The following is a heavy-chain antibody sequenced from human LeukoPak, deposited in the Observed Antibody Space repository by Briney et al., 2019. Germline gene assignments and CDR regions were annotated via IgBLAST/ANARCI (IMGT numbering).Heavy chain of an antibody. CDR3: AKSVLLWFGESH. D-gene: IGHD3-10*01. CDR1: GFTFSSYA. Sequence: GGSLRLSCAASGFTFSSYAMSWVRQAPGKGLEWVSAISGSGGSTYYADSVKGRFTISRDNSKNTLYLQMDSLRAEDTAVYYCAKSVLLWFGESHWGQGTLVTVSS. CDR2: ISGSGGST. V-gene: IGHV3-23*01. J-gene: IGHJ4*02.